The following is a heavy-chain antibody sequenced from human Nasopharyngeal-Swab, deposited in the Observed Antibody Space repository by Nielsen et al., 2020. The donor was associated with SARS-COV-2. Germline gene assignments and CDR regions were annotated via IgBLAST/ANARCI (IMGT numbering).Heavy chain of an antibody. CDR2: IRGSGGST. CDR3: AKELVNILRYFDLLLYAFDI. Sequence: GESLKISCAASGFTFSSYAMNWVRQAPGKGLEWVSAIRGSGGSTYYADSVKGRFNISGDNYKNTLYLQMNSLRAEDTAVYYCAKELVNILRYFDLLLYAFDIWAQVTMVTVSS. CDR1: GFTFSSYA. J-gene: IGHJ3*02. V-gene: IGHV3-23*01. D-gene: IGHD3-9*01.